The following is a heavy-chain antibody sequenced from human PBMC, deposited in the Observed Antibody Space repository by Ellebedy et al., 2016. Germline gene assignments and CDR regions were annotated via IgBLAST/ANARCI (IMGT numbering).Heavy chain of an antibody. Sequence: ASLKVSCXASGYIFTGYPIHWVRQVPGQRFEWMGWIDGGSGKTKYSEKFQGRVTITRDTSASRVYLDLSSLRPEDTAVYYCARGKGLQLWFIYYFDYWGQGTQVTVSS. J-gene: IGHJ4*02. CDR2: IDGGSGKT. D-gene: IGHD3-10*01. CDR1: GYIFTGYP. CDR3: ARGKGLQLWFIYYFDY. V-gene: IGHV1-3*01.